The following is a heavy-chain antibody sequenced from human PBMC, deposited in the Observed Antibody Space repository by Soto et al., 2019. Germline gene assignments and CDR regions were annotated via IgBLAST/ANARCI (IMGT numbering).Heavy chain of an antibody. V-gene: IGHV3-11*01. CDR3: ATALGSSGEVGTN. CDR1: GFTFSDYY. Sequence: QLVESGGGLVKPVGSLRLSCAASGFTFSDYYRSWIRQAPGRGLEWVSYISSSSSTIYYADSVKGRFTISRDNAKKSLYLQMNSLRAEDTAVYYCATALGSSGEVGTNWGQGTLVIVSP. D-gene: IGHD3-22*01. J-gene: IGHJ4*02. CDR2: ISSSSSTI.